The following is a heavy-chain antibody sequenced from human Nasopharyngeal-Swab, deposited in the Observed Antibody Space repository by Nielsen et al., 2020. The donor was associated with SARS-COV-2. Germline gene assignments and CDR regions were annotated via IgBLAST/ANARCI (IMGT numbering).Heavy chain of an antibody. D-gene: IGHD3-3*01. CDR3: AKATNARYDFWSGSFDY. CDR1: GFTFDDYG. CDR2: ISGDGLTI. J-gene: IGHJ4*02. Sequence: SLKISCAASGFTFDDYGMHWVRQAPGKGLEWVSGISGDGLTIGYADSVKGRFTISRDNAKYSLYLQMNSLRVEDMAFYYCAKATNARYDFWSGSFDYWGQGTLVTVSS. V-gene: IGHV3-9*03.